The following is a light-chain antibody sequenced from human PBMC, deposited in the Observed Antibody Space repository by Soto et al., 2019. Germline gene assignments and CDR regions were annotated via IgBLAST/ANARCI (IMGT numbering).Light chain of an antibody. CDR1: QSVSSN. J-gene: IGKJ2*02. CDR2: GTS. Sequence: EIVMTQSPATLSVSPGERATLSCRASQSVSSNLAWYQQKPGQAPRLIIYGTSNRATGIPARFSSSGSGTEFNITISSLQSEDFAVYCWQQYNNFPRTCGQGTKLEIK. CDR3: QQYNNFPRT. V-gene: IGKV3D-15*01.